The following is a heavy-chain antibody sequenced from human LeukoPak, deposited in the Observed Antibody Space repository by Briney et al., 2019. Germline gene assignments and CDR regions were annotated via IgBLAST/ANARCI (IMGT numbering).Heavy chain of an antibody. CDR2: IYYSGST. Sequence: SETLSLTCTVSGGSISSYYWSWIRQPPGKGLEWIGYIYYSGSTNYSPSLKSRVTISVDTSKNQFSLKLSSVTAADTAVYYCARTYCSGSYLSYYTDVWGKGTTVTVSS. CDR3: ARTYCSGSYLSYYTDV. D-gene: IGHD3-10*01. CDR1: GGSISSYY. J-gene: IGHJ6*03. V-gene: IGHV4-59*01.